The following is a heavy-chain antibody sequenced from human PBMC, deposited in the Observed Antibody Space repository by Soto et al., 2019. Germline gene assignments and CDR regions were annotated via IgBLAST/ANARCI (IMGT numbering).Heavy chain of an antibody. CDR2: ISPDGSKT. V-gene: IGHV3-74*01. J-gene: IGHJ4*02. CDR1: GFTFSSYW. Sequence: EVQLVESGGGLVQPGGSQRPSCAGSGFTFSSYWMHWVRQTPGEGLVWVSRISPDGSKTSYADSVRGRFTISRDNAENTLYLQMNSLGAEDTAVYFCARVGQGQYYFDYWGQGTLVTVSS. CDR3: ARVGQGQYYFDY.